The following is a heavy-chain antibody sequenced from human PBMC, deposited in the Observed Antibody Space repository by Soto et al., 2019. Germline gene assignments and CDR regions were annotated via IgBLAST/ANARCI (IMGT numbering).Heavy chain of an antibody. Sequence: GESLKISCKGSGYSFTSYWISWVRQMPGKGLEWMGRIDPSDSYTNYSPSFQGHVTISADKSISTAYLQWSSLKASDTAMYYCARPEPGITGTTDYYYYGMDVWGQGTTVTVSS. J-gene: IGHJ6*02. D-gene: IGHD1-7*01. CDR3: ARPEPGITGTTDYYYYGMDV. CDR1: GYSFTSYW. CDR2: IDPSDSYT. V-gene: IGHV5-10-1*01.